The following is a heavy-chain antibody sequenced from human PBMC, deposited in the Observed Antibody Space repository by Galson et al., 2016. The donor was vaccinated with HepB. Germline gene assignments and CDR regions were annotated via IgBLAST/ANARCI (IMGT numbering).Heavy chain of an antibody. D-gene: IGHD3-9*01. V-gene: IGHV4-39*01. Sequence: SETLSLTCTVSGDSINSVGYHWAWVRQPPGQGLEWIATFYYTGTTYYNPSLQSRVAISVDTSNNQFSLNLSSVIATDTAVYYCARRAERHFDWSGDYFDYWGHGTLVTVSS. CDR3: ARRAERHFDWSGDYFDY. CDR1: GDSINSVGYH. J-gene: IGHJ4*01. CDR2: FYYTGTT.